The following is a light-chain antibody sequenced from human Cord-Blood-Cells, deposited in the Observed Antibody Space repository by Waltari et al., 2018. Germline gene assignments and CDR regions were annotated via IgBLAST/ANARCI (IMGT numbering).Light chain of an antibody. J-gene: IGLJ1*01. CDR1: TRDVCGYNY. V-gene: IGLV2-8*01. CDR3: SSYAGSNNYV. CDR2: EVS. Sequence: QSALTQPPSASGSPGQSVTISCTGPTRDVCGYNYVSWYQQHPGKAPKLMIYEVSKRPSGVPDRFSGSKSGNTASLTVSGLQAEDEADYYCSSYAGSNNYVFGTGTKVTVL.